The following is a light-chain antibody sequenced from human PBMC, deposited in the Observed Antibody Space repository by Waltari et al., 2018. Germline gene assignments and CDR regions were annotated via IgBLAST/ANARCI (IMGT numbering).Light chain of an antibody. CDR2: KAS. CDR1: QSISSW. V-gene: IGKV1-5*03. CDR3: QQYNSYPYT. J-gene: IGKJ2*01. Sequence: DIQMPQSPSPLPASVGDRVPITCRASQSISSWLAWYQQKPGKAPKLLIYKASSLESGVPSRFSGSGSGTEFTLTISSLQPDDFATYYCQQYNSYPYTFGQGTKLEIK.